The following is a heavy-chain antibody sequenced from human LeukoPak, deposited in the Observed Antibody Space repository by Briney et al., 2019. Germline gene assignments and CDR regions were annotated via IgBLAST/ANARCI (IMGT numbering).Heavy chain of an antibody. CDR2: VDPEDGET. J-gene: IGHJ5*02. D-gene: IGHD1-14*01. V-gene: IGHV1-69-2*01. Sequence: ATVKISCKASGYTFTDYYIHWVQQAPGKGLEWMGRVDPEDGETINAENCQGRVTISADTSTDTAYLEIISLRSEDTAVYYCATRTSVSWYHHWGQGTLLTVSS. CDR3: ATRTSVSWYHH. CDR1: GYTFTDYY.